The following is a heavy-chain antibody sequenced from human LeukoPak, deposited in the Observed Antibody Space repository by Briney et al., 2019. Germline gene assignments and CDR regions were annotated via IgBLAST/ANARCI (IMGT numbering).Heavy chain of an antibody. CDR3: ASGEPRYSSRIVVGDN. J-gene: IGHJ4*02. CDR2: IYNSEST. CDR1: GGSISSRSYY. V-gene: IGHV4-39*07. D-gene: IGHD3-22*01. Sequence: SETLSLTCTVSGGSISSRSYYWGWIRQPPGKGLEWIGSIYNSESTYYNPSLKSRVTISVDTSKNQLSLKVSSVTAADTAVYYCASGEPRYSSRIVVGDNWGQGTLATVSS.